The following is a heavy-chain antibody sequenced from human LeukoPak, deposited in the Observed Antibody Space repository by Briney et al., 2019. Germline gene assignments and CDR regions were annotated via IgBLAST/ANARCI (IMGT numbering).Heavy chain of an antibody. CDR1: GYSFTNYW. D-gene: IGHD2-15*01. J-gene: IGHJ5*02. CDR2: TYPGDSDT. Sequence: GESLKISCKGSGYSFTNYWIGWVRQMPGKGLEXXXXTYPGDSDTRYSPSFQGQVTISAGKSISTAYLQWSSLKASDTAMYYCARRVVAATGWFDPWGQGTLVTVSS. CDR3: ARRVVAATGWFDP. V-gene: IGHV5-51*01.